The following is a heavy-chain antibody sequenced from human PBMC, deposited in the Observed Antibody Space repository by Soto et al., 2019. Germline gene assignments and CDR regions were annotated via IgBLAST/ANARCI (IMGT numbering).Heavy chain of an antibody. Sequence: PSETLSLTCAVYGGSFSGYYWSWIRQPPGKGLEWIGEINHSGSTNYNPSLKSRVTISVDTSKNQFSLKLSSVTAADTAVYYCARGMFRRRTGVVVVAATPYYYYYMDVWGKGTTVTVSS. CDR2: INHSGST. D-gene: IGHD2-15*01. J-gene: IGHJ6*03. CDR3: ARGMFRRRTGVVVVAATPYYYYYMDV. V-gene: IGHV4-34*01. CDR1: GGSFSGYY.